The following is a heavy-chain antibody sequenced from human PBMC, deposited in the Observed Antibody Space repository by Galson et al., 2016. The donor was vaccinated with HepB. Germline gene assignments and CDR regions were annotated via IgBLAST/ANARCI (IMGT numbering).Heavy chain of an antibody. Sequence: SVKVSCKASGGSFSKFGISWVRQAPGQGLEWMGYIIPILGVVNYAQKFQGRVTITADKSTSTAYMELSSMTSEDTAVYYCARDTSGRVATILNAFDIWGQGTVVTVSS. CDR2: IIPILGVV. CDR3: ARDTSGRVATILNAFDI. D-gene: IGHD5-24*01. J-gene: IGHJ3*02. CDR1: GGSFSKFG. V-gene: IGHV1-69*10.